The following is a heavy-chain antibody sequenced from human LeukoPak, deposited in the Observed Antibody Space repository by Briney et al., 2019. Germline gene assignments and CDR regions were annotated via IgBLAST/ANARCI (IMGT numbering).Heavy chain of an antibody. V-gene: IGHV1-24*01. Sequence: ASVKVSCKASGYTLTELSMHWVRQAPGKGLEWMGGFDPEDGETIYAQKFQGRVTMTEDTSTDTAYMELSSLRSEDTAVYYCATAAGLDRAFDIWGQGTMVTVSS. CDR1: GYTLTELS. J-gene: IGHJ3*02. CDR2: FDPEDGET. CDR3: ATAAGLDRAFDI. D-gene: IGHD3-22*01.